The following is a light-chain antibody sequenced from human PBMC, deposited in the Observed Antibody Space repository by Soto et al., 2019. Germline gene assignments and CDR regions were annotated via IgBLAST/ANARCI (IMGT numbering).Light chain of an antibody. Sequence: QSVLTQPASVSGSPGQSIAISCTGTNGDIGGYNYVSWYQQHPGKAPKLLIYDVSNRPSGVSNRFSGSKSGNMASLTISGLQAEDEADYYCSSYTSSNTWVFGGGTKLTVI. CDR2: DVS. V-gene: IGLV2-14*01. CDR1: NGDIGGYNY. J-gene: IGLJ3*02. CDR3: SSYTSSNTWV.